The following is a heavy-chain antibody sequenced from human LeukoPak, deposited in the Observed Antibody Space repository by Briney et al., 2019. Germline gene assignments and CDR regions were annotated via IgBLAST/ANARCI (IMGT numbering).Heavy chain of an antibody. V-gene: IGHV4-4*02. CDR2: TYHSGST. CDR1: GGSISRSNW. D-gene: IGHD3-9*01. J-gene: IGHJ4*02. CDR3: ATRGPYDILTGLEDY. Sequence: PSETLSLTCAVSGGSISRSNWWCWVRQPPGKGLEWIGETYHSGSTNYNPSLKSRVTISVDKSKNQFSLKLSSVTAADTAVYYCATRGPYDILTGLEDYWGQGTLVTVSS.